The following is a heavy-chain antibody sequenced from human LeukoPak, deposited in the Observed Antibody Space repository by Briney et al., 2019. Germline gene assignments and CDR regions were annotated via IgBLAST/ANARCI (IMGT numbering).Heavy chain of an antibody. Sequence: GGSLRLSCGASGFTFSSYEMNWVRQAPGKGLEWVSYISSSSNTIYYADSVKGRFTISRDNAKNSLYLQMNSLRAEDTAVYYCARVRGYSYVSVDYWGQGTLVTVSS. CDR1: GFTFSSYE. V-gene: IGHV3-48*03. CDR3: ARVRGYSYVSVDY. D-gene: IGHD5-18*01. CDR2: ISSSSNTI. J-gene: IGHJ4*02.